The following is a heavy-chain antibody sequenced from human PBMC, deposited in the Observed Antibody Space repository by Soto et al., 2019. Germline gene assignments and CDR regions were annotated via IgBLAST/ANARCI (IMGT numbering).Heavy chain of an antibody. CDR3: ARDRYSSGLYYYYVMAV. J-gene: IGHJ6*02. CDR1: GGSISSGGYY. D-gene: IGHD6-25*01. Sequence: ASETLSLTCTVSGGSISSGGYYWSWIRHHPGKGLEWIGYIYYSGSTYYNPSLKSRVTISVDTSKNQFSLKLSSVTAADTAVYYCARDRYSSGLYYYYVMAVSGQGTTVTVSS. V-gene: IGHV4-31*03. CDR2: IYYSGST.